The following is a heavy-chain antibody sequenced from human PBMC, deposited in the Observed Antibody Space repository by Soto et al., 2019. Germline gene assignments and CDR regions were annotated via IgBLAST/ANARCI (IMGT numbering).Heavy chain of an antibody. V-gene: IGHV4-30-4*01. CDR1: GGSISSGDYY. Sequence: QVQLQESGPGLVKPSQTLSLTCTVSGGSISSGDYYWSWIRQPPGKGLEWIGYIFYSGSTYYNPALQSRMTLSXXTXNIXFSQKLTSVTAADTAVYYCSNLSRDSSGSYWYFALSGRGTLVTVSS. CDR3: SNLSRDSSGSYWYFAL. D-gene: IGHD3-22*01. J-gene: IGHJ2*01. CDR2: IFYSGST.